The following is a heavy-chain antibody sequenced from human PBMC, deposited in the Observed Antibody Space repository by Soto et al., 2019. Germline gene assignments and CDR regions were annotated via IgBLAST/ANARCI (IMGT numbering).Heavy chain of an antibody. CDR3: AKDPNGDYVGAFDF. CDR2: IRGSGGSS. Sequence: GWSLRLSCASSLITFITYAMTWVRQAPGKGLEWVSSIRGSGGSSYYADSVKGRFTISRDNSKNTLYLQMNDLRAEDTAVYYCAKDPNGDYVGAFDFWGQGTMVTVSS. J-gene: IGHJ3*01. D-gene: IGHD4-17*01. CDR1: LITFITYA. V-gene: IGHV3-23*01.